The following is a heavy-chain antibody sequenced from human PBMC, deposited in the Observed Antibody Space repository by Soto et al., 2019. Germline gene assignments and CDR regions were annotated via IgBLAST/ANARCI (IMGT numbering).Heavy chain of an antibody. CDR1: GYTFTSYD. Sequence: GASVKVSCKASGYTFTSYDINWVRQATGQGLEWMGWMNPNSGNTGYAQKFQGRVTMTRNTSISTAYMELSSLRSEDTAVYYCARLRVRYYYYYYGMDVWGQGTTVTVS. V-gene: IGHV1-8*01. J-gene: IGHJ6*02. CDR2: MNPNSGNT. CDR3: ARLRVRYYYYYYGMDV.